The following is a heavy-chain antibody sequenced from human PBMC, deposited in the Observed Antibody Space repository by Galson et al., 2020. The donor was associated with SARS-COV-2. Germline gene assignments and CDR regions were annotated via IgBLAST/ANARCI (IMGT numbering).Heavy chain of an antibody. CDR3: ARDMVGDGNPGPCDP. CDR2: IDPNSGGA. Sequence: ASVKVSCEASGYTFTGYYIHWLRQAPGQGLEWVGCIDPNSGGAQYAQKLQGRVTMTRDTSITTAYMELNWLRSDDTAVFYCARDMVGDGNPGPCDPWGQGTLVTVSS. CDR1: GYTFTGYY. V-gene: IGHV1-2*02. D-gene: IGHD3-10*01. J-gene: IGHJ5*02.